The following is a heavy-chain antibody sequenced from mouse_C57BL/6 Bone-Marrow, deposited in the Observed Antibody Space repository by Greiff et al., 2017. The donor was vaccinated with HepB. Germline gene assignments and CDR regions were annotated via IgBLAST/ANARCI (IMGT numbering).Heavy chain of an antibody. V-gene: IGHV14-3*01. Sequence: DVKLQESVAELVRPGASVKLSCTASGFNIKNTYMHWVKQRPEQGLEWIGRIDPANGNTKYAPKFQGKATITADTSSNTAYLQLSSLTSEDTAIYYCARPRWLLRPYWYFDVWGTGTTVTVSS. D-gene: IGHD2-3*01. CDR1: GFNIKNTY. CDR3: ARPRWLLRPYWYFDV. CDR2: IDPANGNT. J-gene: IGHJ1*03.